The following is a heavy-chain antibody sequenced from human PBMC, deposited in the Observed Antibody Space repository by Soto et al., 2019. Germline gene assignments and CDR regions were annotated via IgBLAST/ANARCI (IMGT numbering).Heavy chain of an antibody. CDR2: ISSSSSYI. V-gene: IGHV3-21*01. CDR3: ARVGYSSGRLPDY. CDR1: GFTFSSNS. D-gene: IGHD6-19*01. J-gene: IGHJ4*02. Sequence: EVQLVESGGGLVKPGGSLRLSCAASGFTFSSNSMKWVRQAPGKGLEWVSLISSSSSYIYYADSVKGRFTISRDNAKNSLYLQMNSLRAEYTAVYYCARVGYSSGRLPDYWGQGTLVTVSS.